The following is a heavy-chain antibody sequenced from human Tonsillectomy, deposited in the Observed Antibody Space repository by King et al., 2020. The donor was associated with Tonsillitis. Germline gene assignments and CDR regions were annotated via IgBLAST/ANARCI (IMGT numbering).Heavy chain of an antibody. CDR2: IYYGGRT. CDR1: GGSISSTSYY. D-gene: IGHD1-26*01. Sequence: QLQESGPGLVKPSETLSLTCTVSGGSISSTSYYWGWIRQPPGKGLKWIGSIYYGGRTYYNPSLKSRVTISVDTSKKQFSLKLSSVTAADTAVYYCARYLLVGATRYWYFDLWGSGTLVTVSS. CDR3: ARYLLVGATRYWYFDL. V-gene: IGHV4-39*01. J-gene: IGHJ2*01.